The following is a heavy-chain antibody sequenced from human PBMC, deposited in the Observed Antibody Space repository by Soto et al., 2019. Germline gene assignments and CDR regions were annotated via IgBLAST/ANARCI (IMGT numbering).Heavy chain of an antibody. J-gene: IGHJ5*02. D-gene: IGHD2-21*01. CDR1: GFTFNTYD. CDR2: ITTSSAYI. Sequence: EVQLVESGGGLVKPGGSLRLSCAASGFTFNTYDMNWVRQAPGKGLEWVSSITTSSAYIYYADSLKGRITISRDHAKNSLFLQMNSLRDEDTAVYYCVRSGTARLLRHSWFDTWGQGALVTVSS. CDR3: VRSGTARLLRHSWFDT. V-gene: IGHV3-21*01.